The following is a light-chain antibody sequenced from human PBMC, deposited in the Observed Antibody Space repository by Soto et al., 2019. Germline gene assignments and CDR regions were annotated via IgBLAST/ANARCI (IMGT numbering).Light chain of an antibody. CDR3: QQYNNWPPLT. J-gene: IGKJ4*01. CDR2: GAS. CDR1: QSVRSN. Sequence: EVVMTQSPATLSVSPGERVTLSCRASQSVRSNLAWYLQKPGQAPRLLIYGASTRATGIPARISGSGSGTEFTLTISSLQSEDFAVYYCQQYNNWPPLTFGGGTKVEIK. V-gene: IGKV3-15*01.